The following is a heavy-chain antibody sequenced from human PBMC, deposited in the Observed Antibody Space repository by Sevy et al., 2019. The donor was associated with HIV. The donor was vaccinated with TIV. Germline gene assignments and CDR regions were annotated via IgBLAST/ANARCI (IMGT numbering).Heavy chain of an antibody. CDR2: IRSKAYGGTT. CDR1: GFTFGDYA. V-gene: IGHV3-49*03. CDR3: TRVEYGSGWGESYFDY. J-gene: IGHJ4*02. D-gene: IGHD6-19*01. Sequence: GGSLRLSCTASGFTFGDYAMSWFRQAPGKGLEWVGFIRSKAYGGTTEYAAFVKGRFTISRADTNSIAYLQMNSLKTEDPAVYYCTRVEYGSGWGESYFDYWGQGTLVTVSS.